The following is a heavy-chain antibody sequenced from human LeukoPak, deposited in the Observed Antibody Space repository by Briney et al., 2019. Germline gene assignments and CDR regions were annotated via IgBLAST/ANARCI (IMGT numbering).Heavy chain of an antibody. CDR3: ARGQSDYGMGG. V-gene: IGHV3-21*01. Sequence: PGGSLRLPCAASGFTFSSYSMNWVRQAPGKGLEWVSSISSSSSYIYYADSVKGRLTISRDHAKNSLYLQMNSLRAGDTAVYYCARGQSDYGMGGWGQGTTVTVSS. CDR2: ISSSSSYI. CDR1: GFTFSSYS. J-gene: IGHJ6*02.